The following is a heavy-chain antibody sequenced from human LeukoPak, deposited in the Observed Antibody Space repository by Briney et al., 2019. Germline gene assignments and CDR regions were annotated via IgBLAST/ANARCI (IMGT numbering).Heavy chain of an antibody. Sequence: SETLSLTCTVSGGSISSYYWNWIRQPPGKGLEWIGYIYYSGITNYNPSLKSRVTISVDTSKSQFSLKLSSVTAADTAVYYCARATPDYGDYQGLNWFDPWGQGTLVTVSS. CDR3: ARATPDYGDYQGLNWFDP. D-gene: IGHD4-17*01. V-gene: IGHV4-59*01. CDR2: IYYSGIT. J-gene: IGHJ5*02. CDR1: GGSISSYY.